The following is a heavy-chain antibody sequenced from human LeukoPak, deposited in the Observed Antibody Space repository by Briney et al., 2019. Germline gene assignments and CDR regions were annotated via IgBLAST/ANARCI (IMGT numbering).Heavy chain of an antibody. J-gene: IGHJ4*02. D-gene: IGHD2-15*01. CDR3: ATLYGGSHYY. CDR2: IYYSGST. Sequence: SETLSLTCTVSGGSISSSSYYWGWIRQPPGKGQECIGSIYYSGSTYYNLSLKSRVTISVDTSKNQFSLKLSSVTAADTAVYYCATLYGGSHYYWGQGTLVTVSS. V-gene: IGHV4-39*07. CDR1: GGSISSSSYY.